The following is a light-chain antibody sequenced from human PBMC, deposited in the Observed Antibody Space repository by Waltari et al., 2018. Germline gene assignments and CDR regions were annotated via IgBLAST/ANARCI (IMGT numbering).Light chain of an antibody. CDR3: SSYTESGARV. CDR1: SNDVGTYTY. Sequence: QSGLTQPASVSGSPGQSITISCTGTSNDVGTYTYVSGYQHHPDRAPLLLIYEVYNRPSGISTRFSGSKSGNTASLTISGLLAEDEAVYYCSSYTESGARVFGGGTKVTV. V-gene: IGLV2-14*01. CDR2: EVY. J-gene: IGLJ2*01.